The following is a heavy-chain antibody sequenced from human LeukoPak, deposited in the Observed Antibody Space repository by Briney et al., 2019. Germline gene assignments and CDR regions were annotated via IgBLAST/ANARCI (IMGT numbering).Heavy chain of an antibody. CDR3: AKERAGYTNPYYFDY. J-gene: IGHJ4*02. CDR2: ISGSGANT. D-gene: IGHD3-16*02. Sequence: GGSLGLSCAASGFTFSTYAMSWVRQAPGKGLEWVSTISGSGANTYYADSVRGRFTISRDNSKNTLYLHMNSLRAEDTAVYCCAKERAGYTNPYYFDYWGQGTLVTVSS. V-gene: IGHV3-23*01. CDR1: GFTFSTYA.